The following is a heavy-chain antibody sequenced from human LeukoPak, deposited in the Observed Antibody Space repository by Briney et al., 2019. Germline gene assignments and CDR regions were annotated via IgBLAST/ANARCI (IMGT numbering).Heavy chain of an antibody. D-gene: IGHD3-9*01. CDR1: GFTFDDYA. V-gene: IGHV3-9*01. CDR3: AKSHFDSPYFDH. Sequence: PGRSLRLSCAASGFTFDDYALHWVRQAPGKGLEWVSGIAWNSGSINYADSVKGRFTISRDNAKNSLYLQMNSLRAEDTALYYCAKSHFDSPYFDHWGLGTLVTVPS. CDR2: IAWNSGSI. J-gene: IGHJ4*02.